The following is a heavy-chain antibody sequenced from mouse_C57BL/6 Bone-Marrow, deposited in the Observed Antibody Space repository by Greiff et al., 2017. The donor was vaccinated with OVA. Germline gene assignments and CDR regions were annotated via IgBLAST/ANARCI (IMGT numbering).Heavy chain of an antibody. CDR2: IYPSDSET. J-gene: IGHJ4*01. V-gene: IGHV1-61*01. CDR3: ARWGSPITTVVATDYAMDY. D-gene: IGHD1-1*01. CDR1: GYTFTSYW. Sequence: VQLQQPGAELVRPGSSVKLSCKASGYTFTSYWMDWVKQRPGQGLEWIGNIYPSDSETHYNQKFKDKATLTVDKSSSTAYMQLSSLTSEDSAVYYCARWGSPITTVVATDYAMDYWGQGTSVTVSS.